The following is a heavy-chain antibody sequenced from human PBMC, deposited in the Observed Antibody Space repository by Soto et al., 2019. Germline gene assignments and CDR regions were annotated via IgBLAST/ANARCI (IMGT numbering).Heavy chain of an antibody. CDR2: ISYSGNT. CDR3: AGLRGYAGSPIDY. CDR1: GGSIISGY. Sequence: PSETLSLTCTVCGGSIISGYWSWIRQSPGKGLEWIGYISYSGNTNYNPSLKSRVTMSVDTPKNQFSLRLSSVTTADTAVYYCAGLRGYAGSPIDYWGQGTLVTVSS. D-gene: IGHD2-15*01. J-gene: IGHJ4*02. V-gene: IGHV4-59*01.